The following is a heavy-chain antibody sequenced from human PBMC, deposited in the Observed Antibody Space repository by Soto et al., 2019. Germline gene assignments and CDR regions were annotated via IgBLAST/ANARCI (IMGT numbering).Heavy chain of an antibody. Sequence: SETLSLTCTVSGGSMRNYFWTWIRQPPGKGLEWIGYIHYSGTTSFFPSYNPSLRSRVTISEDTSKNQSSLKLLSVTTADTAVYFCAAGEASSRNLAPYYLDFWGQGTLVTVSS. CDR3: AAGEASSRNLAPYYLDF. CDR2: IHYSGTT. J-gene: IGHJ4*02. V-gene: IGHV4-59*01. D-gene: IGHD6-13*01. CDR1: GGSMRNYF.